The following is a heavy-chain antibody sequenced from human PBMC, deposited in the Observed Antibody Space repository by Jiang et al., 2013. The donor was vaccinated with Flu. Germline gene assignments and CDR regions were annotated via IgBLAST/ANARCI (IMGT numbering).Heavy chain of an antibody. V-gene: IGHV3-21*01. J-gene: IGHJ5*02. CDR3: ARDLWEDNYYDSSAPNWFDP. CDR1: FSSYS. D-gene: IGHD3-22*01. Sequence: FSSYSMNWVRQAPGKGLEWVSSISSSSSYIYYADSVKGRFTISRDNAKNSLYLQMNSLRAEDTAVYYCARDLWEDNYYDSSAPNWFDPWGQGTLVTVSS. CDR2: ISSSSSYI.